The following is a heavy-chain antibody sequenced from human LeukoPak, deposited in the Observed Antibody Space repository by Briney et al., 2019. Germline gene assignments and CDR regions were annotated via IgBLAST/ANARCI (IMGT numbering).Heavy chain of an antibody. J-gene: IGHJ4*02. CDR2: INHSGST. V-gene: IGHV4-34*01. D-gene: IGHD3-22*01. CDR3: ASANYDSSGYFLVDY. CDR1: GGSFSGYY. Sequence: SETLSLTCAVYGGSFSGYYWSWIRQPPGKGLEWIGEINHSGSTNYNPSLKSRVTISVDTSKNQFSLKLSSVTAADTAVYYCASANYDSSGYFLVDYWGQGTLVTVSS.